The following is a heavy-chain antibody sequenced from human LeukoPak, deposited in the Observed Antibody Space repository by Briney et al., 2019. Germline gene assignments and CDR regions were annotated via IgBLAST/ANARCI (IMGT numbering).Heavy chain of an antibody. J-gene: IGHJ4*02. Sequence: GGSLRLSCAASGFIFSSYGMSWVRLAPGKGLEWVSSISDSGDTTFYADFLKGRFTVSRDNAENSLYLQMNSLRAEDTAVYYCVTDGADYYDSTGYPIYFDYWGQGTLVTVSS. CDR2: ISDSGDTT. D-gene: IGHD3-22*01. CDR1: GFIFSSYG. V-gene: IGHV3-23*01. CDR3: VTDGADYYDSTGYPIYFDY.